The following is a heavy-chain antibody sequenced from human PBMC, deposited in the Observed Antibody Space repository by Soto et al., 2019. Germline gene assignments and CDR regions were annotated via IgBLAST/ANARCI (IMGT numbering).Heavy chain of an antibody. J-gene: IGHJ3*02. D-gene: IGHD2-15*01. CDR3: ARDRADIVVVVAATLDAFDI. CDR2: ISAYNGNT. V-gene: IGHV1-18*01. Sequence: QVQLVQSGAEVKKPGASVKVSCKASGYTFTSYGIILVRQAPGQGLEWMGWISAYNGNTNYAQKLQGRVTMTTDTSTSTAYMELRSLRADDTAVYYCARDRADIVVVVAATLDAFDIWGQGTMVTVSS. CDR1: GYTFTSYG.